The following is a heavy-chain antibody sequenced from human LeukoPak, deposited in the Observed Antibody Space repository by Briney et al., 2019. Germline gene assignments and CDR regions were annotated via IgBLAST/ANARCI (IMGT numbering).Heavy chain of an antibody. CDR3: ARDRIQHFDY. CDR2: IKQDGSEK. CDR1: GFTFSSYS. J-gene: IGHJ4*02. V-gene: IGHV3-7*01. Sequence: GGSLRLSCAASGFTFSSYSMNWVRQAPGKGLEWVANIKQDGSEKYYVDSVKGRFTISRDNAKNSLYLQMNSLRAEDTAVYYCARDRIQHFDYWGQGTLVTVSS. D-gene: IGHD5-18*01.